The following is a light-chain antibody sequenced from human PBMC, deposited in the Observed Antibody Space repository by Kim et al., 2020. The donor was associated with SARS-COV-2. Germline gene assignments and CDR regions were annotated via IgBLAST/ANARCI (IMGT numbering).Light chain of an antibody. CDR1: NIGTKS. J-gene: IGLJ3*02. CDR2: YDS. CDR3: QVWDSSSHHWV. Sequence: SYELTQPPSVSVTPGKTARITCGGSNIGTKSVQWYQQKPGQAPLLVIYYDSDRPSGIPERFSGSNSEDTATLTISWVEAGDEADYFCQVWDSSSHHWVFGGGTQLTVL. V-gene: IGLV3-21*04.